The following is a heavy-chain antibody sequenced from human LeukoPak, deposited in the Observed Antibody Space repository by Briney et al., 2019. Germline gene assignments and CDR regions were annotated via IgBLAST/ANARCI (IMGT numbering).Heavy chain of an antibody. Sequence: ASVKVSCKASGYTFTSYDINWVRQATGQGLEWMGWMNPNSGNTGYAQKFQGRVTITRNTSISTAYMELSSVTAADTAVYYCARSGSGYPLQHWGQGTLVTVSS. J-gene: IGHJ1*01. CDR3: ARSGSGYPLQH. CDR1: GYTFTSYD. V-gene: IGHV1-8*03. D-gene: IGHD3-3*01. CDR2: MNPNSGNT.